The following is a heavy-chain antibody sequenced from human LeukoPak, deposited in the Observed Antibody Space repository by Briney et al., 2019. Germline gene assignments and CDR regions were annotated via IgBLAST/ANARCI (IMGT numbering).Heavy chain of an antibody. D-gene: IGHD4-23*01. CDR1: GFTFDDYA. CDR3: ARYVGGGNSGGFDY. V-gene: IGHV3-43*02. J-gene: IGHJ4*02. Sequence: GGSLRLSCAASGFTFDDYAMHWVRQAPGKGLEWVSLISGDGGSTYYPDSVKGRFTISRDNSKNTLYLQMNSLRAEDTAVYYCARYVGGGNSGGFDYWGQGTLVIVSS. CDR2: ISGDGGST.